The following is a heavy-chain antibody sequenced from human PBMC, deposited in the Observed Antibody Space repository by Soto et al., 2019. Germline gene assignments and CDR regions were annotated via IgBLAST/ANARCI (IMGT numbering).Heavy chain of an antibody. J-gene: IGHJ6*02. D-gene: IGHD2-2*02. CDR2: ISGSGGTT. CDR3: TRYCPTASCYIRYGMDV. V-gene: IGHV3-23*01. Sequence: EVQLLESGGGLVQPGGSLRLSCAASRFTFTSYAMTWVRQAPGKGLEWVSTISGSGGTTYYADSVRGRFTISRDNSKNTLYLQMNTLRAEDTALYSCTRYCPTASCYIRYGMDVWGQGTTVTVSS. CDR1: RFTFTSYA.